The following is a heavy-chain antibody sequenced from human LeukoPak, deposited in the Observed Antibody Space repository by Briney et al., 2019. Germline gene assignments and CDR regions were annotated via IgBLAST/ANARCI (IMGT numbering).Heavy chain of an antibody. CDR1: GGSISSYY. Sequence: SETLSLTCTVSGGSISSYYWSWIRQPPGEGLEWIGYIYYSGSTNYNPSLKSRVTISVDTSKNQFSLKLSSVTAADTAVYYCARVRYCSSASCLPPLPNWFDPWGQGTLVTVSS. CDR3: ARVRYCSSASCLPPLPNWFDP. V-gene: IGHV4-59*01. J-gene: IGHJ5*02. CDR2: IYYSGST. D-gene: IGHD2-2*01.